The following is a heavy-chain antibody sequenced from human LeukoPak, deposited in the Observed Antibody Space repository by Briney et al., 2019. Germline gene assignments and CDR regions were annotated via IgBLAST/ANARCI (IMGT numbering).Heavy chain of an antibody. D-gene: IGHD3-22*01. J-gene: IGHJ3*02. Sequence: ASVKVSCKVSGYTLTELSMHWVRQAPGKGPEWMGGFDPEDGETIYAQKFQGRVTMTEDTSTDTAYMELSSLRSEDTAVYYCATTYYYDSSGYASDAFDIWGQGTMVTVSS. CDR1: GYTLTELS. V-gene: IGHV1-24*01. CDR3: ATTYYYDSSGYASDAFDI. CDR2: FDPEDGET.